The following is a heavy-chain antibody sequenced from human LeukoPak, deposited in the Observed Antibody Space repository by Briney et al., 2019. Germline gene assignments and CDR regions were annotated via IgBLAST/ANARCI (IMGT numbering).Heavy chain of an antibody. CDR3: ARDPPKYYDILTGYQPAFDY. V-gene: IGHV1-18*01. Sequence: GASVKVSCKASGYTFTSYGISWVRQAPGQGLEWMGWISAYNGNTNYAQKLQGRVTMTTDTSTSTAYMELRSLRSGDTAVYYCARDPPKYYDILTGYQPAFDYWGQGTLVTVSS. D-gene: IGHD3-9*01. CDR2: ISAYNGNT. CDR1: GYTFTSYG. J-gene: IGHJ4*02.